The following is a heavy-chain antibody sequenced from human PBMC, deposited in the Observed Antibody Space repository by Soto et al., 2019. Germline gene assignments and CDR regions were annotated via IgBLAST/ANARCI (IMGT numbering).Heavy chain of an antibody. CDR2: IYYTGDT. Sequence: QVQLQQSGPGLVKPSETLSLTCTVSSGPTRSHNWGWIRQPPGRGLEWIGYIYYTGDTSYNPSLNGRVTISADTSTTHISLTLSSVTAADTAVYYCVRQGIGDLHGLVDVWGQGTTVTVSS. J-gene: IGHJ6*02. D-gene: IGHD3-10*01. V-gene: IGHV4-59*08. CDR1: SGPTRSHN. CDR3: VRQGIGDLHGLVDV.